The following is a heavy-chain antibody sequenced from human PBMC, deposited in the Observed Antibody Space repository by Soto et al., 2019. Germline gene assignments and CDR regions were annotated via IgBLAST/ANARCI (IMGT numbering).Heavy chain of an antibody. Sequence: PGGSLRLSCAASGFTFSSYAMSWVRQAPGKGLEWVSAISGSGGSTYYADSVKGRFTISRDNSKNTLYLQMNSLRAEDTAVYYCAKALTPLWFGELIYHSLDYWGQGTLVTVSS. D-gene: IGHD3-10*01. CDR2: ISGSGGST. CDR3: AKALTPLWFGELIYHSLDY. V-gene: IGHV3-23*01. J-gene: IGHJ4*02. CDR1: GFTFSSYA.